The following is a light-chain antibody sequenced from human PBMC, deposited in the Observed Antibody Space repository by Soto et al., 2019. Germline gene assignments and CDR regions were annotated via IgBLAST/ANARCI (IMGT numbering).Light chain of an antibody. Sequence: EIVMTQSPATLSVSPGERATLSCRASQSVSSNLAWYQQKPGQAPRLLIYGASTRATGIPARFSGSGSGTEFTLTISSLQSEDFAVYYCQQRDIWPWTFGQGTKVEIK. CDR3: QQRDIWPWT. V-gene: IGKV3-15*01. CDR2: GAS. J-gene: IGKJ1*01. CDR1: QSVSSN.